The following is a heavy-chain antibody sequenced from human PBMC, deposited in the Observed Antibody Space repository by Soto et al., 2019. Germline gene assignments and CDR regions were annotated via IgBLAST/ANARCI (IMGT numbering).Heavy chain of an antibody. CDR3: AREKNYGKRGGFDY. Sequence: GGSLRLSCAASGFTFSSYSMNWVRQAPGKGLEWVSYISSSSSTIYYADSVKGRFTISRENAKNSLYLQMNSLRAEDTAVYYCAREKNYGKRGGFDYWGQGTLVTVSS. V-gene: IGHV3-48*01. J-gene: IGHJ4*02. D-gene: IGHD4-17*01. CDR1: GFTFSSYS. CDR2: ISSSSSTI.